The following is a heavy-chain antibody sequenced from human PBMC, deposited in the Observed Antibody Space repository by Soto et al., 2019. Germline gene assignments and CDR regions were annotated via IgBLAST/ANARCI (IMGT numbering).Heavy chain of an antibody. D-gene: IGHD3-10*01. CDR1: GFTFSSYG. Sequence: GGSLRLSCAASGFTFSSYGMHWVRQAPGKGLEWVAVISYDGSNKYYADSVKGRFTISRDNSKNTLYLQMNSLRAEDTAVYYCATTLWFGELSAFDIWGQGTMVTVSS. V-gene: IGHV3-30*03. CDR2: ISYDGSNK. J-gene: IGHJ3*02. CDR3: ATTLWFGELSAFDI.